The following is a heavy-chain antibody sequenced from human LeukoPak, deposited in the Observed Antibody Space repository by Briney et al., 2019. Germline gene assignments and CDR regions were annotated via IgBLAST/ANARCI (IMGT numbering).Heavy chain of an antibody. Sequence: KPSETLSLTCTVSGGSISSSSYYWGWIRQPPGKGLEWIGSIYYSGSTYYNPSLKSRVTISVDTSKNQFSLKLSSVTAADTAVYYCARAEFEVDIVVVPAAVNWFDPWGQGTLVTVSS. D-gene: IGHD2-2*01. CDR1: GGSISSSSYY. CDR2: IYYSGST. V-gene: IGHV4-39*07. CDR3: ARAEFEVDIVVVPAAVNWFDP. J-gene: IGHJ5*02.